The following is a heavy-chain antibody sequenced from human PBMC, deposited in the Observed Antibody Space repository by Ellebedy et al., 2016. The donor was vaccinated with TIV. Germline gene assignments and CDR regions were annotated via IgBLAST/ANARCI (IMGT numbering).Heavy chain of an antibody. CDR1: GFTFSDYD. Sequence: GGSLRLSXAASGFTFSDYDMHWVRQAPGKGLDWVAILWHDETNADFGGSMKGRFTISRDNSKNTLSLQMSGLRVDDTAVYFCARGTPSRSWSNHYYYMDVWGKGTTVTVSS. D-gene: IGHD6-13*01. J-gene: IGHJ6*03. CDR3: ARGTPSRSWSNHYYYMDV. CDR2: LWHDETNA. V-gene: IGHV3-33*01.